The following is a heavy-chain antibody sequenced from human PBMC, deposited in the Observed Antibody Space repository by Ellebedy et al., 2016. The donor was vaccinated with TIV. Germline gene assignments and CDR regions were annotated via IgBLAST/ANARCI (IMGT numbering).Heavy chain of an antibody. CDR2: INQDGSHI. J-gene: IGHJ6*02. D-gene: IGHD6-25*01. CDR1: GLTFSTYW. V-gene: IGHV3-7*01. Sequence: GESLKISXATSGLTFSTYWMNWVRQAPGKGLEWVANINQDGSHIYYVHSVKGRFTISRDNAKNSLYLQLNSLRTEDTAVYYCARGAARGIFYYYGMDVWGQGTTVTVSS. CDR3: ARGAARGIFYYYGMDV.